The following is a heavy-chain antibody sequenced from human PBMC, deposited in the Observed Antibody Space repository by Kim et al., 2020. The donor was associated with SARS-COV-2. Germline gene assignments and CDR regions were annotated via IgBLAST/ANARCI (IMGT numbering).Heavy chain of an antibody. D-gene: IGHD3-3*02. V-gene: IGHV3-30*01. J-gene: IGHJ6*02. Sequence: ADPGKGRFTISRDNSKNTLYRQMNSLGAEDTAVYYWARDSMLRYYGMDVWGQGTTVTVSS. CDR3: ARDSMLRYYGMDV.